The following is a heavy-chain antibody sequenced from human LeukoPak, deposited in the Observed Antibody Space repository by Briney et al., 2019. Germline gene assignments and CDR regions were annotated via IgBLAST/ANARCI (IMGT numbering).Heavy chain of an antibody. Sequence: GGSLRLSCTASGFTFSDYYMSWIRQAPGKGLEWLSYISTGGGSVSYVDSVKGRFTISRDNAKNSVYLQIDSLRAEDTAMYYCARDRQFRLHDPWGQGILVTVSS. D-gene: IGHD3-16*01. V-gene: IGHV3-11*01. J-gene: IGHJ5*02. CDR1: GFTFSDYY. CDR3: ARDRQFRLHDP. CDR2: ISTGGGSV.